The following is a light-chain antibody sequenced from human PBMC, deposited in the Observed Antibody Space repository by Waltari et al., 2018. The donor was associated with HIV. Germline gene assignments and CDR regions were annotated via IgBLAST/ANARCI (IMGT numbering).Light chain of an antibody. V-gene: IGLV2-14*01. CDR3: SSYTSSSTLI. Sequence: QSALTQPASVSGSPGQSITISCTGTRSDVGGYNYVSWYQQHPSKDPKLMIYEVSNRPSGVSKRFSGSKSGNTASLTISGLQAEDEADYYCSSYTSSSTLIFGGGTKLTVL. CDR1: RSDVGGYNY. CDR2: EVS. J-gene: IGLJ2*01.